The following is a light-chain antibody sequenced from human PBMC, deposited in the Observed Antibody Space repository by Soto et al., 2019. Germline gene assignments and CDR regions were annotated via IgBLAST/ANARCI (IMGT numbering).Light chain of an antibody. CDR1: QSISNH. V-gene: IGKV1-39*01. J-gene: IGKJ1*01. CDR3: QQTYTSVAT. CDR2: AAS. Sequence: DIQMTQSPSSLSASVEDRVIITCRASQSISNHLNWYQQKPGKAPKLLIFAASSLQSGVPSRFSGSRSGPDFTLTISSLQPEDFATYYCQQTYTSVATFGQGTKVDIK.